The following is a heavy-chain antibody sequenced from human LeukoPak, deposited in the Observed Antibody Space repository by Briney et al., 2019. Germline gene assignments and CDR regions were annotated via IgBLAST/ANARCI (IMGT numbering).Heavy chain of an antibody. J-gene: IGHJ4*02. D-gene: IGHD5-18*01. CDR1: GFTFSSYA. Sequence: GGSLRLSCAASGFTFSSYAMTWVRQAPGKGLEWVSGITGSGRSTYYADSVKGWFTISRDNSKNTLYLQMNSLRVEDAAVYYCANQYSYGLFDYWGQGTLVTVSS. CDR2: ITGSGRST. CDR3: ANQYSYGLFDY. V-gene: IGHV3-23*01.